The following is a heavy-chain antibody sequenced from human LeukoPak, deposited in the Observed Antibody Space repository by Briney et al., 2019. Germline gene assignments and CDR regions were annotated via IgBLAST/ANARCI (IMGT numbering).Heavy chain of an antibody. V-gene: IGHV4-31*03. CDR3: GGYPLYYYYGMDV. J-gene: IGHJ6*02. Sequence: SETLSLTCTVSGGSISSGGYYWSWIRQHPGKGLEWIGYIYYSGSTYYNPSLKSRVTISVDTSKNQFSLKLSSVTAADTAVYYCGGYPLYYYYGMDVWGQGTTVTVSS. CDR1: GGSISSGGYY. CDR2: IYYSGST. D-gene: IGHD1-1*01.